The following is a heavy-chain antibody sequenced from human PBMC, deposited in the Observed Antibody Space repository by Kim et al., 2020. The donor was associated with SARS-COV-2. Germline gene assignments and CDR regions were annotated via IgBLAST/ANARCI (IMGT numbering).Heavy chain of an antibody. J-gene: IGHJ5*02. CDR3: ARGQSEFDP. D-gene: IGHD6-19*01. Sequence: GRTSHHPSLKSRVTISVATSKNQFSLKLSSVTAADTAVYDCARGQSEFDPWGQGTLVTVSS. CDR2: GRT. V-gene: IGHV4-30-2*04.